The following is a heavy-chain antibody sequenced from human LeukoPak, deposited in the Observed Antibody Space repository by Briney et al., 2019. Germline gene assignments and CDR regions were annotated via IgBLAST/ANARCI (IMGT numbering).Heavy chain of an antibody. CDR1: GFSFRSYA. Sequence: GGSLRLSCTASGFSFRSYAMRWVRQPPGKGLEYVSAISRSGNTSYYATSVKDRFTVSRDNAKKTLFLQMSNLRRDDTAVYFCATPGSTWGQGALVIVSS. V-gene: IGHV3-64*01. J-gene: IGHJ5*02. CDR2: ISRSGNTS. CDR3: ATPGST. D-gene: IGHD4-11*01.